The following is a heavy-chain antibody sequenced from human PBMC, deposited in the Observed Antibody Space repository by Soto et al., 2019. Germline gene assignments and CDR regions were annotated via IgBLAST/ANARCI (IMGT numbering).Heavy chain of an antibody. J-gene: IGHJ4*02. D-gene: IGHD6-19*01. Sequence: GGSLRLSCAASEFTFSSYAMSWVRQAPGKGLEWVSGISGTGGSKYYADSVKGRFNISRDNSKRTLCLQMSSLRAEDTAVYYCAKASGQYSSAWPFDYWGQGALVTAPQ. CDR2: ISGTGGSK. V-gene: IGHV3-23*01. CDR1: EFTFSSYA. CDR3: AKASGQYSSAWPFDY.